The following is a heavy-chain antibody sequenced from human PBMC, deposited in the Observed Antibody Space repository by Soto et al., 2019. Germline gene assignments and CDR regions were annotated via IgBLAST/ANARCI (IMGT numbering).Heavy chain of an antibody. CDR2: INAGNGNT. CDR3: ASSYSNYALIDYYYYGMDV. CDR1: GYTFTSYA. D-gene: IGHD4-4*01. Sequence: QVQLVQFVAEVKKPGASVTVSCKASGYTFTSYAMHWVRQAPGQRLEWMGWINAGNGNTKYSQKFQGRVTITRDTSASTAYMELSSLRSEDTTVYYCASSYSNYALIDYYYYGMDVWGQGTTVTVSS. J-gene: IGHJ6*02. V-gene: IGHV1-3*01.